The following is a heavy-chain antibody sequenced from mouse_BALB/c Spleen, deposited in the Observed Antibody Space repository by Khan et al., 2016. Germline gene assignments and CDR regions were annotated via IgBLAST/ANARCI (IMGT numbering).Heavy chain of an antibody. CDR1: GYTFSGYV. CDR2: IDPDNGGT. V-gene: IGHV1S136*01. J-gene: IGHJ3*01. CDR3: VRPFGDCFAY. Sequence: VQLKQSGPELVKPGASVKMSCKASGYTFSGYVMHWVKQKPGQGLEWIGYIDPDNGGTKYNEKFKGKATLTSDKSSNTAYMDLSSLTSEDSAVYYCVRPFGDCFAYWGQGTLVTVSA.